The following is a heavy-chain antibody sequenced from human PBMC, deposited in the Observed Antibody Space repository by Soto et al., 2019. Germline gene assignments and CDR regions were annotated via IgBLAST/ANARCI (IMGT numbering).Heavy chain of an antibody. V-gene: IGHV3-74*01. CDR1: GFTFSSYW. D-gene: IGHD1-26*01. Sequence: GGSLRLSCAASGFTFSSYWMHWVRQAPGKGLVWVSRINSDGSSTSYADSVKGRFTISRDNAKNTLYLQMNSLRAEDTAVYYCARETPKWELLPERFDYWGQGTLVTVSS. J-gene: IGHJ4*02. CDR2: INSDGSST. CDR3: ARETPKWELLPERFDY.